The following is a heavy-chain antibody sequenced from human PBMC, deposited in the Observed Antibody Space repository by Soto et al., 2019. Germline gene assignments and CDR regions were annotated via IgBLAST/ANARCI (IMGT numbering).Heavy chain of an antibody. V-gene: IGHV4-59*01. J-gene: IGHJ5*02. CDR3: ARDHYYYDSSGYYYWFDP. CDR1: GGSISSYY. Sequence: PSETLSLTCTVSGGSISSYYWSWIRQPPGKGLEWSGYIYYSGSTNYNPSLKSRVTISVDTSKNQFSLNLNSVTAADTAVYYCARDHYYYDSSGYYYWFDPWGQGTLVTVSS. CDR2: IYYSGST. D-gene: IGHD3-22*01.